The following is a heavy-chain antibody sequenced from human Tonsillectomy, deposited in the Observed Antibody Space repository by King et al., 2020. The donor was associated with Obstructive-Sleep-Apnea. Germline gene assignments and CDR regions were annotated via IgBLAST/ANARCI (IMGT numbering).Heavy chain of an antibody. Sequence: QVQLVQSGAEVKKPGASVKVSCKASGYTFTSYDINWVRQATGQGLEWMGWMNPNSGNTGYAQKFQGRFTITRNTSISTAYMELSMLRSEVTAVYYCAKRTNRGAFAFDVWGQGKMVTVSS. J-gene: IGHJ3*01. CDR2: MNPNSGNT. V-gene: IGHV1-8*01. CDR1: GYTFTSYD. D-gene: IGHD1-26*01. CDR3: AKRTNRGAFAFDV.